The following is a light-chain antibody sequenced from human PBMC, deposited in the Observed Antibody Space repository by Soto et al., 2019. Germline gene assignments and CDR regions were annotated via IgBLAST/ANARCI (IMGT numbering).Light chain of an antibody. CDR1: SSDVGGYNY. CDR3: CSSAGSYTSHVV. J-gene: IGLJ2*01. Sequence: QSALTQPRSVSGSPGQSVTISCTGTSSDVGGYNYVSWYQQHPGKAPKLMIYDVSKRPSGVPDRFSGSKSGNTASLTISGLQAEDEADYFRCSSAGSYTSHVVFGGGTKLTVL. CDR2: DVS. V-gene: IGLV2-11*01.